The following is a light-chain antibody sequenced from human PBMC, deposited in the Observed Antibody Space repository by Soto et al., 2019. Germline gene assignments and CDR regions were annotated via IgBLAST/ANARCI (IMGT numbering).Light chain of an antibody. J-gene: IGLJ1*01. V-gene: IGLV1-44*01. CDR3: ATWDDSLFGHV. CDR2: SND. CDR1: SSDVGSNT. Sequence: QSVLTQPPAASATAGQRVTISCSGRSSDVGSNTVNLYQQFPGAAPKLLIYSNDQRPSGVPDLFSASKSGTSASLAISGLQSEDEADYYCATWDDSLFGHVFGTGTKVTVL.